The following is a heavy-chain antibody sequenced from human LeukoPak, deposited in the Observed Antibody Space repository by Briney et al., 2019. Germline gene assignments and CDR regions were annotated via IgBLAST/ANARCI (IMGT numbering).Heavy chain of an antibody. CDR3: ARYYDFWSGYYGY. J-gene: IGHJ4*02. CDR2: INHSGST. Sequence: SETLSLTCAVYGGSFSGYYWSWIRQPPGKGLEWIGEINHSGSTNYNPSLKSRVTISVDTSKNQFSLKLSSVTAADTAVYYCARYYDFWSGYYGYGGQGTLVTVSS. CDR1: GGSFSGYY. D-gene: IGHD3-3*01. V-gene: IGHV4-34*01.